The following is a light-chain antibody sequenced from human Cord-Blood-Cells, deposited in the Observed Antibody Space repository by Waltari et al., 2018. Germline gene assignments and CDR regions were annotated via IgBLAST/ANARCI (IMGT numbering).Light chain of an antibody. V-gene: IGKV3-11*01. CDR2: DAS. J-gene: IGKJ1*01. CDR1: QSVSSY. CDR3: QPRSNWPQT. Sequence: EIVLTQSPATLSLSPGERATLSCRASQSVSSYLAWYQQKPGQAPRLLIYDASNRATGIPARLSGSGSGTDFTLTISSLEPEDFAVYYCQPRSNWPQTFGKGPRWKSN.